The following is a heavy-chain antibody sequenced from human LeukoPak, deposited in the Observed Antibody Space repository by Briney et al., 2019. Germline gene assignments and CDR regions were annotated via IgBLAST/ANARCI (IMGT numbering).Heavy chain of an antibody. CDR2: IYYSGST. Sequence: PSETLSLTCTVSGGSISISSYYWGWIRQPPGKGLEWIGSIYYSGSTYYNPSLKSRVNISVDTSKNQFSLKLSSVTAADTAVYYCASRVVVVTAGAFDIWGQGTMVTVSS. J-gene: IGHJ3*02. CDR1: GGSISISSYY. CDR3: ASRVVVVTAGAFDI. D-gene: IGHD2-21*02. V-gene: IGHV4-39*01.